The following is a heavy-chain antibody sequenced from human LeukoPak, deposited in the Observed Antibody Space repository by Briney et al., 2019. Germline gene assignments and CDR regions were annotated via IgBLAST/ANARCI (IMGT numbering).Heavy chain of an antibody. D-gene: IGHD6-19*01. Sequence: PGGSLRLSCAASGFTFSSYSMNWVRQAPGKGLVWVSRINSDASSTSYADSVKGRFTISRDNAKNTLYLQMNSLRAEDTAVYYCASAQSGWSDYFDYWGQGTLVTVSS. CDR3: ASAQSGWSDYFDY. J-gene: IGHJ4*02. CDR1: GFTFSSYS. CDR2: INSDASST. V-gene: IGHV3-74*01.